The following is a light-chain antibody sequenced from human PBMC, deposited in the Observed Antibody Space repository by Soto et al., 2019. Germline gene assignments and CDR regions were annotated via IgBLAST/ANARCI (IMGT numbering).Light chain of an antibody. CDR3: CSYTSYSPYV. CDR2: AVS. Sequence: SVLTQPASVSGSPGQSITISCTGTSSDFGGYNFVSWYQHRPGKAPILMIYAVSNRPSGVSNRFSGSTSGNTASLTISGLQAEDEADSYCCSYTSYSPYVFGTGTKVTVL. J-gene: IGLJ1*01. V-gene: IGLV2-14*01. CDR1: SSDFGGYNF.